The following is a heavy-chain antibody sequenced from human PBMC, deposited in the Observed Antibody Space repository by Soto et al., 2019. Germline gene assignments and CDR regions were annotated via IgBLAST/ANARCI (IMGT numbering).Heavy chain of an antibody. V-gene: IGHV1-69*13. J-gene: IGHJ4*02. CDR1: GCTFSSYV. Sequence: GASVKVSFKASGCTFSSYVISWVRQAPGQGLEWMGGIIPIFGTANYAQKFQGRVTITADESTSTAYMELSSLRSEDTAVYYCARDRGYSGYDYTAPFDYWGQGTLVTVSS. CDR3: ARDRGYSGYDYTAPFDY. D-gene: IGHD5-12*01. CDR2: IIPIFGTA.